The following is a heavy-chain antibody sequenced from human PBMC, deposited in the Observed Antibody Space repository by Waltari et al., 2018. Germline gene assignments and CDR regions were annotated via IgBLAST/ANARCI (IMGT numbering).Heavy chain of an antibody. D-gene: IGHD6-13*01. Sequence: QVQLQQWGAGLLKPSETLSLTCAVYGGSFSGYYWSWIRQPPGKGLEWIGEINHSGSTSYNPSLMSRVTISVDTSKNQFSLNLSSVTAADTAVYYCARGPSGSSWSYSPKWFDPWGQGTLVTVSS. CDR1: GGSFSGYY. J-gene: IGHJ5*02. CDR2: INHSGST. CDR3: ARGPSGSSWSYSPKWFDP. V-gene: IGHV4-34*01.